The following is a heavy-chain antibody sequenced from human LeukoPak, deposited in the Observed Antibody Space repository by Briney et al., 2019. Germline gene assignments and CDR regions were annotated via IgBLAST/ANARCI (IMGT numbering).Heavy chain of an antibody. CDR3: ARVYCTGGNCYHFDY. CDR1: GRSVSSGSSS. D-gene: IGHD2-15*01. V-gene: IGHV4-61*02. J-gene: IGHJ4*02. Sequence: SETLSLPCTVSGRSVSSGSSSRCWVRPPAGKGLECIGRIYTGATTAYHPSLNGRVTISLDTSKNQVSLRLTSVTAADTAVYYCARVYCTGGNCYHFDYWGQGTLVTVSS. CDR2: IYTGATT.